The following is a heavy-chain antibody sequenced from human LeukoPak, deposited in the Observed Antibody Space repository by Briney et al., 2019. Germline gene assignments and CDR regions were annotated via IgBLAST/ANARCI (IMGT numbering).Heavy chain of an antibody. V-gene: IGHV3-23*01. J-gene: IGHJ6*03. CDR1: GFTFSSYA. Sequence: GGSLRLSCAASGFTFSSYAMSWVRQAPGKGLEWVSAISGTGTYYADSVKGRFTISRDNSKNTLDLQMSSLRAEDTAVYYCATGDYSYYMDVWGKGTTVTISS. CDR2: ISGTGT. D-gene: IGHD2-21*01. CDR3: ATGDYSYYMDV.